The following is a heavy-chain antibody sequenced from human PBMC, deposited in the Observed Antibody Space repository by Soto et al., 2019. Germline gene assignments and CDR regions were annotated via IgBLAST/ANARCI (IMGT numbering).Heavy chain of an antibody. CDR2: IYHSGST. V-gene: IGHV4-30-2*01. J-gene: IGHJ5*02. Sequence: SETLSLTCAVPGGSISSCGYSWGWIRHPPGKGLEWIGYIYHSGSTYYNPSLKSRVTISVDRSKNQFSLKLSSVTAADTAVYYCARSNGDYVSWFDPWGQGTLVTVSS. CDR3: ARSNGDYVSWFDP. D-gene: IGHD4-17*01. CDR1: GGSISSCGYS.